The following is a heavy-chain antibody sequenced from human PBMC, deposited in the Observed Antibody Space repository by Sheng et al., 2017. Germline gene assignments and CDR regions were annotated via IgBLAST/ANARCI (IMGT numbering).Heavy chain of an antibody. Sequence: QVQLQQWGAGLLKPSETLSLTCAVYGGSFSGYYWSWIRQPPGKGLEWIGEINHSGSTNYNPSLKSRVTISVDTSKNQFSLKLSSVTAADTAVYYCARGLDYDSWGQGTLVTVSS. D-gene: IGHD3-22*01. CDR2: INHSGST. CDR1: GGSFSGYY. CDR3: ARGLDYDS. J-gene: IGHJ4*02. V-gene: IGHV4-34*01.